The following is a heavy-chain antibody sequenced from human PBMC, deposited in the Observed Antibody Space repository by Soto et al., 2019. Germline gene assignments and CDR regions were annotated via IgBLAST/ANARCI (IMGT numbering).Heavy chain of an antibody. V-gene: IGHV3-23*01. CDR3: VKGVREYLLRDSFDI. J-gene: IGHJ3*02. CDR2: ISGSGGST. Sequence: PGGSLILSCAASGFTFSSYAMSWVRQAPGKGLEWVSAISGSGGSTYYADSVKGRFTISRDNSKNTLYLQMSSLRAEDTAVYYCVKGVREYLLRDSFDIWGQGPMVT. D-gene: IGHD3-10*01. CDR1: GFTFSSYA.